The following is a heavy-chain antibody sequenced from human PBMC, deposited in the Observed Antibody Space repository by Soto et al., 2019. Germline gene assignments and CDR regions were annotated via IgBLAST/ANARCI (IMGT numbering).Heavy chain of an antibody. CDR2: IYYSGST. CDR1: AASFSRCGYY. Sequence: SETLSFTCTVSAASFSRCGYYWSWIRQHPGKGLEWIGYIYYSGSTYYNPSLKRRVTISVDTSKNQFSLKLSSVTAADTAVYYCARTDKDGYNFDYWGQGTLVTVS. D-gene: IGHD5-12*01. J-gene: IGHJ4*02. V-gene: IGHV4-31*03. CDR3: ARTDKDGYNFDY.